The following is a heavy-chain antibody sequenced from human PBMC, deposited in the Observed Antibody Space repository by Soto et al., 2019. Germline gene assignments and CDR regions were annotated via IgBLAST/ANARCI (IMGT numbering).Heavy chain of an antibody. D-gene: IGHD6-6*01. CDR2: IIPIFGTA. J-gene: IGHJ6*02. V-gene: IGHV1-69*13. Sequence: SVKVSCKASGGTFSSYAISWVRQAPGQGLEWMGGIIPIFGTANYAQKFQGRVTITADESTSTAYMELSSLRSEDTAVYYRARGAKQLVVNYYYYYGMDVWGQGTTVTVSS. CDR1: GGTFSSYA. CDR3: ARGAKQLVVNYYYYYGMDV.